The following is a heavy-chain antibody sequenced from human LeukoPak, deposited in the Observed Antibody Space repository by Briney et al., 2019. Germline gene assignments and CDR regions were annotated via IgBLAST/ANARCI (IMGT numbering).Heavy chain of an antibody. CDR3: AAIVAGSVGGDWPGV. D-gene: IGHD2-21*02. V-gene: IGHV1-58*02. J-gene: IGHJ6*04. CDR1: GFTFTSSA. Sequence: ASVKVSCKASGFTFTSSAMQWVRQARGQRLEWIGWIVVGSGNTNYAQKFQERVTITRDMSTSTAYMELSSLRSEDTAVYYCAAIVAGSVGGDWPGVWGKGTTVTVSS. CDR2: IVVGSGNT.